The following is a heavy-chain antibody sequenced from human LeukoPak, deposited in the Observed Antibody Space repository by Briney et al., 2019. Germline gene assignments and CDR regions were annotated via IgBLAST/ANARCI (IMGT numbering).Heavy chain of an antibody. D-gene: IGHD2/OR15-2a*01. V-gene: IGHV5-51*01. Sequence: LGESLKISCKGSGYSFTSYWIGWVRQMPGKGLEWMGIIYPGDSDTRYSPSFQGQVTISADKSISTAYLQWSSLKASDTAMYYCARGIDYFPQGYYYGMDVWGQGTTVTVSS. CDR3: ARGIDYFPQGYYYGMDV. CDR2: IYPGDSDT. CDR1: GYSFTSYW. J-gene: IGHJ6*02.